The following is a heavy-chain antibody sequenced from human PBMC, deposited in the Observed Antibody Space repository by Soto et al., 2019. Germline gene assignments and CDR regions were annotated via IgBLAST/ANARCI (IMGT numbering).Heavy chain of an antibody. D-gene: IGHD3-10*01. CDR1: GGSISSGGYY. CDR2: IYYSGST. Sequence: QVQLQESGPGLVKPSQTLSLTCTVSGGSISSGGYYWSWIRQHPEKGLEWIGYIYYSGSTYYNPSLKSRVTISVDTSKNQFSLKLNSVTAADTAVYYCARGINMVRGVGLFYFDYWGQGTLVTVSS. CDR3: ARGINMVRGVGLFYFDY. V-gene: IGHV4-31*03. J-gene: IGHJ4*02.